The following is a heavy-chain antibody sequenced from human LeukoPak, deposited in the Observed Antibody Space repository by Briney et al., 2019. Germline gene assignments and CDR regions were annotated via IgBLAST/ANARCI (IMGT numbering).Heavy chain of an antibody. CDR1: GFSLSTNW. CDR3: ARDRNTDFWSGYYTNYCDS. D-gene: IGHD3-3*01. V-gene: IGHV3-7*01. Sequence: PGGSLRLSWAAAGFSLSTNWMNWVRQAPGKGLEWVGTIKQDGSEKYYVDSVKGRFTISRDNAKNSLYLQMNSLRAEDTAVYYCARDRNTDFWSGYYTNYCDSWGQGTLVTVSS. CDR2: IKQDGSEK. J-gene: IGHJ4*02.